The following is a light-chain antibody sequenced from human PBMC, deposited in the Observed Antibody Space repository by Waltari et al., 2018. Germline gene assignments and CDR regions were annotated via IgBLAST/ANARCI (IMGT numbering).Light chain of an antibody. V-gene: IGLV1-51*02. CDR1: SSNVGQHF. Sequence: QSVLTQPPSVSAAPGQKAIISCSGSSSNVGQHFVSWYQQLPRTAPQLLIYENNERPSGIPDRFSGSKSGTSATLDITGLQTGDEADYYCETWDSSLSAVVFGGGTKLTVL. CDR2: ENN. J-gene: IGLJ2*01. CDR3: ETWDSSLSAVV.